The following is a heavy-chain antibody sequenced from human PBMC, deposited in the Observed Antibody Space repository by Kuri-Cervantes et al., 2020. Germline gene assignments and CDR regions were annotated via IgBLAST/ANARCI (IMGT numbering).Heavy chain of an antibody. CDR1: GYTFTAYY. D-gene: IGHD3-22*01. J-gene: IGHJ4*02. Sequence: ASVKVSCKASGYTFTAYYMHWVRQAPGQGLEWMGWINPNRGGTDYAQTFQGRVTMTRDTSISTAYMELSRLRSDDTAVYYCAIYYDPFDYWGQGTLVTVSS. CDR3: AIYYDPFDY. V-gene: IGHV1-2*02. CDR2: INPNRGGT.